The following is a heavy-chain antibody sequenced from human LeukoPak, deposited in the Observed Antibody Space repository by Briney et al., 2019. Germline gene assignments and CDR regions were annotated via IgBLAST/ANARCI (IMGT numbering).Heavy chain of an antibody. V-gene: IGHV3-23*01. J-gene: IGHJ4*02. CDR1: GFTFSSSA. Sequence: GGSLRLSCAASGFTFSSSAMSWVRQAPGKGLEWVSVISGAGGSADYAGSVKGRFTISRDNSKNTLYLQMNSLRAEDTAVYYCAKDSQERAYSTTSYYFDYWGQGALVTVSS. D-gene: IGHD6-13*01. CDR3: AKDSQERAYSTTSYYFDY. CDR2: ISGAGGSA.